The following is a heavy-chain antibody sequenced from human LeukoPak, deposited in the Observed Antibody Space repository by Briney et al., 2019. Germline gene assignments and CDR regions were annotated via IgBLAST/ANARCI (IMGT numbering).Heavy chain of an antibody. V-gene: IGHV4-59*01. Sequence: SETLSLTCTVSGGSISSYYWSWIRQPPGKGLEWIGYIYYSGSTNYNPSLKSRVTISVDTSKNQFSLKLSSVTAADTAVYYCARAPRGRYDSSGYYLFYFDYWGQGTLVTVSS. CDR1: GGSISSYY. J-gene: IGHJ4*02. D-gene: IGHD3-22*01. CDR3: ARAPRGRYDSSGYYLFYFDY. CDR2: IYYSGST.